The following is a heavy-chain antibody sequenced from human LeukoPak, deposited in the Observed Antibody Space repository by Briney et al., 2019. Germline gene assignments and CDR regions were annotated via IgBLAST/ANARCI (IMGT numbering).Heavy chain of an antibody. Sequence: ASVKVSCKASGYTFTSNGISWVRQAPGQGLERMGWISAYSGSTKYAQKLQGRVTMTTDTSTSTAYMELRSLRSDDTAVYYCARDKTASTSWPYYFDYWGQGALVTVSS. CDR2: ISAYSGST. CDR1: GYTFTSNG. D-gene: IGHD6-13*01. CDR3: ARDKTASTSWPYYFDY. V-gene: IGHV1-18*04. J-gene: IGHJ4*02.